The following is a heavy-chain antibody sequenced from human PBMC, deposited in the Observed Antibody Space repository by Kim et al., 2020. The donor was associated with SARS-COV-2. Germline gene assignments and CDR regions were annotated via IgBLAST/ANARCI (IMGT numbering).Heavy chain of an antibody. Sequence: ASVKVSCKASGYTFTSYAMHWVRQAPGQRLEWMGWINAGNGNTKYSQKFQGRVTITRDTSASTAYMELSSLRSEDTAVYYCARALPSSGVVSSSPDWFDPWGQGTLVTVSS. CDR3: ARALPSSGVVSSSPDWFDP. V-gene: IGHV1-3*01. CDR1: GYTFTSYA. J-gene: IGHJ5*02. D-gene: IGHD6-13*01. CDR2: INAGNGNT.